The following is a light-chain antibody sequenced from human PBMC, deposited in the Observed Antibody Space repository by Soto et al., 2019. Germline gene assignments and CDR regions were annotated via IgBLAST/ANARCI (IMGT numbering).Light chain of an antibody. J-gene: IGKJ2*01. CDR1: QDINDY. V-gene: IGKV1-33*01. Sequence: EIQMTQSPSSLSASLGDRVTITCQASQDINDYLNWYQQKPGKAPRLLIYGASFLEVGVPSRFSGSASGTHFTLTISSLQPEDVATYYCQQYDSLPYTFGQGTRLEIK. CDR2: GAS. CDR3: QQYDSLPYT.